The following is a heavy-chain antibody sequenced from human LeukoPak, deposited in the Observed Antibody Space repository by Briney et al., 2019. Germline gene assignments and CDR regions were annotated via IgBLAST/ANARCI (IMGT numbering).Heavy chain of an antibody. CDR1: GGTFSSYA. V-gene: IGHV1-69*04. J-gene: IGHJ5*02. CDR3: AKLPTADFDWPQFDP. Sequence: ASVKVSCKASGGTFSSYAISWVRQAAGQGLEWMGRIIPILGIANYAQKFQGRVTITADKSTSTAYMELSSLRSEDTAVYYCAKLPTADFDWPQFDPWGQGTLVTVSS. CDR2: IIPILGIA. D-gene: IGHD3-9*01.